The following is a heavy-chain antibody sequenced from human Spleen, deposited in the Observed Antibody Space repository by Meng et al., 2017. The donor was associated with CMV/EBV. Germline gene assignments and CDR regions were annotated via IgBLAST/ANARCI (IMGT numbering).Heavy chain of an antibody. CDR1: GCSISSSSYY. V-gene: IGHV4-39*07. Sequence: QQQLQESGPGLVKPSETLSLTCTVSGCSISSSSYYWGWIRQPPGKGLEWIGSIYYSGSTYYNPSLKSRVTISVDTSKNQFSLKLSSVTAADTAVYYCARDAWELRAYWFDPWGQGTLVTVSS. CDR2: IYYSGST. J-gene: IGHJ5*02. CDR3: ARDAWELRAYWFDP. D-gene: IGHD1-26*01.